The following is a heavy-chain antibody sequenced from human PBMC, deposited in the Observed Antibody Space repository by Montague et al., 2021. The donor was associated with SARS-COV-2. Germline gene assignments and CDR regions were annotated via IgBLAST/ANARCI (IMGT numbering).Heavy chain of an antibody. J-gene: IGHJ4*02. CDR1: GGSIRNYN. Sequence: SETLSLTCAVAGGSIRNYNWGWIRQPPGKGLEWIGYVFYTGSTNYNPSLKSRVTISIDTSKNQISLRVTSVTAADTAKYYCASLNADDFGLLDYWGQGTLVTVSS. CDR2: VFYTGST. CDR3: ASLNADDFGLLDY. D-gene: IGHD3/OR15-3a*01. V-gene: IGHV4-59*08.